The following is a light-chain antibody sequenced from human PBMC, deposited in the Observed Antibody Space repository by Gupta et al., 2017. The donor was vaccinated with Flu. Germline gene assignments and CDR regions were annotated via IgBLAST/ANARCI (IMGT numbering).Light chain of an antibody. CDR2: DVA. CDR3: SQSNSASALWV. V-gene: IGLV2-14*03. J-gene: IGLJ1*01. Sequence: QSALSQPASVSGSPGQSITISCTGSSSDIGGFNYVSWYQQHPGTATKRVISDVANRPSGLSGRFSCSKSCNTASPLISALQAEDEAEDHCSQSNSASALWVFGAGTKVTVL. CDR1: SSDIGGFNY.